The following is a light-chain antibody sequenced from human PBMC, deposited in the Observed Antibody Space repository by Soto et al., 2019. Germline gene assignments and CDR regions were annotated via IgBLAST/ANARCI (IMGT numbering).Light chain of an antibody. CDR2: AAF. J-gene: IGKJ4*01. V-gene: IGKV1-12*01. CDR1: PGISSW. Sequence: DIQMTQSPSFVSASVGDRVTITCRASPGISSWLAWYQHKPGRAPKLLIHAAFSLESGVPSRFSGSGSGTDFTLTITRLQPEDFATYYCQQTTSFPLTFGGGTKVEIK. CDR3: QQTTSFPLT.